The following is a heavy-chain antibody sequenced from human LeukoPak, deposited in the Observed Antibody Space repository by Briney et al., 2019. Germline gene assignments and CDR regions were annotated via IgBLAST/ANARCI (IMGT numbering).Heavy chain of an antibody. Sequence: SETLSLTCAVYGGSFSGYYWSWIRQPPGKGLEWIGEINHSGSTNYNPSLKSRVTISVDTSKNQFSLKLSSVTAADTAVYYCARAKSPVYIVATRAGYFDHWGQGTLVTVSS. D-gene: IGHD5-12*01. J-gene: IGHJ4*02. V-gene: IGHV4-34*01. CDR2: INHSGST. CDR3: ARAKSPVYIVATRAGYFDH. CDR1: GGSFSGYY.